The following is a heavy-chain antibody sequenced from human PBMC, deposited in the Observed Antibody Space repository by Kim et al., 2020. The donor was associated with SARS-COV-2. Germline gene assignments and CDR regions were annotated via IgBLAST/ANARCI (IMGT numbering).Heavy chain of an antibody. CDR1: GFTFSSYA. CDR2: VSGSGGST. J-gene: IGHJ4*02. CDR3: AKGESYNCSFFEY. V-gene: IGHV3-23*01. D-gene: IGHD1-1*01. Sequence: GGSLRLSCAASGFTFSSYAMSWVRQAPGKGPEWVSLVSGSGGSTYHADSVKGRFAISRDNSKKTLYLQMNSTRAEDTALYYCAKGESYNCSFFEYWGQGT.